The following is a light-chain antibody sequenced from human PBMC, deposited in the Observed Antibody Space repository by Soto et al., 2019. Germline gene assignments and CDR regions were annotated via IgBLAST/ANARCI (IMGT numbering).Light chain of an antibody. J-gene: IGKJ4*01. CDR3: QQFNNYPFT. CDR2: IAS. Sequence: AIQLTQSPSSLSASVGDRVTITCRASQDIGSAVAWYQQIPGQAPNLLIYIASRLQSGVPSRFIGSGSGTDYSLTISSLQPEDFAIYYCQQFNNYPFTFGGGTKVEI. CDR1: QDIGSA. V-gene: IGKV1D-13*01.